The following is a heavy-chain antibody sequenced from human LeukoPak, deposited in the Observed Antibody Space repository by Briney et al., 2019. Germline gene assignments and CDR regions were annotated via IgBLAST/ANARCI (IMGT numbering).Heavy chain of an antibody. CDR3: AKSDLGHRSRQVGHFDY. CDR1: GFTFSTYG. Sequence: GGSLRHSCAASGFTFSTYGMHWVRQAPGKGLEWVAVISYDGSNEYYTDSVKGRFTISRDNSKNTLYLQMDSLRTEDTAVYYCAKSDLGHRSRQVGHFDYWGQGTLVTVSS. CDR2: ISYDGSNE. J-gene: IGHJ4*02. V-gene: IGHV3-30*18. D-gene: IGHD2-15*01.